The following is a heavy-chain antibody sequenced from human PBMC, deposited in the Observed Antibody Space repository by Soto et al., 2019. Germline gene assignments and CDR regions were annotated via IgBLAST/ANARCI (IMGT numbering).Heavy chain of an antibody. J-gene: IGHJ4*02. CDR1: GGSISSYY. CDR3: ATYYDILTGYYGLDF. Sequence: SETLSLTCTVSGGSISSYYLSWIRQVPGQGLEWIGYIYYTGNTNYHPSLKSRVTMSIDTSKNQFSLKLSSVTAADTAVYYCATYYDILTGYYGLDFWGQGTLVTVSS. D-gene: IGHD3-9*01. V-gene: IGHV4-59*01. CDR2: IYYTGNT.